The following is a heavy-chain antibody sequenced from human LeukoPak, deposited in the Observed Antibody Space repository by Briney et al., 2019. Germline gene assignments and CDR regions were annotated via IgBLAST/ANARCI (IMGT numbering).Heavy chain of an antibody. Sequence: SETLSLTCTVSGGSISSYYWSWIRQPAGKGLEWIGRIYTSGSTNYNPSLKSRVTISVDTSKNQFSLKLSSVTGADTAVYYCARDPAAPPYYCSGGSCRNTNSYYYYYYYMDVWGKGTTVTVSS. J-gene: IGHJ6*03. CDR2: IYTSGST. CDR3: ARDPAAPPYYCSGGSCRNTNSYYYYYYYMDV. D-gene: IGHD2-15*01. CDR1: GGSISSYY. V-gene: IGHV4-4*07.